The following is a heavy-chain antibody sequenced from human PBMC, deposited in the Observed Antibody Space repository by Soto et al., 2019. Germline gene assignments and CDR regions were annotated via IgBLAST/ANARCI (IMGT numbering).Heavy chain of an antibody. Sequence: GGSLRLSCAASGFIFSRYDMHWLRQAPGKGLEWVALISSDGSNKYYADSVKGRFTISRDNSKNTLYLQMSSLRAEDVAMYYCAKVGSSWFEGAFDIWGQGTMVTVSS. CDR1: GFIFSRYD. CDR2: ISSDGSNK. J-gene: IGHJ3*02. V-gene: IGHV3-30*18. CDR3: AKVGSSWFEGAFDI. D-gene: IGHD6-13*01.